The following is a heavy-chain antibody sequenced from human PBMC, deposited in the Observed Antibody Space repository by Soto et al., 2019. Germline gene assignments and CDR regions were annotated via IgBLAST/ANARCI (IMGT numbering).Heavy chain of an antibody. CDR2: IYYSGST. CDR3: ARDLYPSSAPFDP. Sequence: TSETLSLTCTVSGGSISSYYWSWIRQPPGKGLEWIGYIYYSGSTSYNPSLKSRVTISVDTSKNQFSLKLSSVTAADTAVYYCARDLYPSSAPFDPWGQGTLVTVSS. V-gene: IGHV4-59*01. J-gene: IGHJ5*02. D-gene: IGHD6-6*01. CDR1: GGSISSYY.